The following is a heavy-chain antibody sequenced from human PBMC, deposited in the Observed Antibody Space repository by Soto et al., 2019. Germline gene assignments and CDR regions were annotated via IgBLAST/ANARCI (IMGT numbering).Heavy chain of an antibody. CDR3: ARAHGSGSYSFDY. Sequence: PGGSLRLSCAASGFTFSNYAMSWVRQAPGKGLEWVSTISGSGGSTFYADSVKGRFTISRDNSRNTLYLQMNSLRAEDTALYYCARAHGSGSYSFDYWGQGTLVTAPQ. CDR2: ISGSGGST. J-gene: IGHJ4*02. V-gene: IGHV3-23*01. CDR1: GFTFSNYA. D-gene: IGHD3-10*01.